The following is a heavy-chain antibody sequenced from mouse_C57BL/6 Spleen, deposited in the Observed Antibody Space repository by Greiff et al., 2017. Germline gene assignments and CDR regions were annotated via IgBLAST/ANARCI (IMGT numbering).Heavy chain of an antibody. J-gene: IGHJ4*01. Sequence: EVKLQESGPGLVKPSQSLSLTCSVTGYSITSGYYWNWIRQFPGNKLEWMGYISYDGSNNYNPSLKNRISITRDTSKNQFFLKLNSVTTEDTATYYCARDDDYEAMDYWGQGTSVTVSS. CDR2: ISYDGSN. V-gene: IGHV3-6*01. D-gene: IGHD2-3*01. CDR3: ARDDDYEAMDY. CDR1: GYSITSGYY.